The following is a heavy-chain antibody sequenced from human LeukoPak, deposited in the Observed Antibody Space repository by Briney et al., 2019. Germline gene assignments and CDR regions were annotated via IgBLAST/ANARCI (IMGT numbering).Heavy chain of an antibody. CDR3: ARDGGYHSSGPFDY. D-gene: IGHD3-22*01. CDR1: GFTFSSHG. Sequence: GGSLRLSRAASGFTFSSHGMHWVRQAPGKGLEWVSIIWYDGSDEYYADSVKGRFTISRDNSKNTLYLQMNSLRAEDTAVYYCARDGGYHSSGPFDYWGQGTLVTVSS. CDR2: IWYDGSDE. V-gene: IGHV3-33*01. J-gene: IGHJ4*02.